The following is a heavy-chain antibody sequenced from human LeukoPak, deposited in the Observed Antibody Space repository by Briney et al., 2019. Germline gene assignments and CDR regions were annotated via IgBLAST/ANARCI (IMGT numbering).Heavy chain of an antibody. Sequence: SETLSLTCTVSGGSISSYYWSWIRQPPGKGLEWIGYIYYSGSTNYNPSLKSRVTISVDTSKNQFALKLSSVTAADTAVYYCARGGLLGATSPSNYFDYWGQGTLVTVSS. CDR3: ARGGLLGATSPSNYFDY. CDR1: GGSISSYY. CDR2: IYYSGST. V-gene: IGHV4-59*08. D-gene: IGHD1-26*01. J-gene: IGHJ4*02.